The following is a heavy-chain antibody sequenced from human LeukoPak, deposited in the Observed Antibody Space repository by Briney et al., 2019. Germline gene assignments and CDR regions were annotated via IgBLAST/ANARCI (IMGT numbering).Heavy chain of an antibody. CDR2: ISTSGTTI. J-gene: IGHJ6*03. CDR3: ARSSITMVRGVIKSTTSWYHYYNMDV. Sequence: PGGSLRLSCAASGFIFSDYYMSWIRQAPGKGLEWVSYISTSGTTINYADSVKGRFTISRDNAKKSVYLQMNSLRADDTAVYYCARSSITMVRGVIKSTTSWYHYYNMDVWGKGTTVTVSS. V-gene: IGHV3-11*04. D-gene: IGHD3-10*01. CDR1: GFIFSDYY.